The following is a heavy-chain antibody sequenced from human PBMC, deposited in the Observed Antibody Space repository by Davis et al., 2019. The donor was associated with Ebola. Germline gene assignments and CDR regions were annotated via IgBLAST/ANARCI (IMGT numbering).Heavy chain of an antibody. D-gene: IGHD5-24*01. CDR2: ISSSSFYT. CDR3: AREIGWLQLGLDY. V-gene: IGHV3-11*06. Sequence: GGSLRLSCAASGFTFSDYYMSWIRQAPGKGLEWVSYISSSSFYTNYADSVKGRFTISRDNAKNSLYLQMNSLRDEDTAVYYCAREIGWLQLGLDYWGQGTLVTVPS. J-gene: IGHJ4*02. CDR1: GFTFSDYY.